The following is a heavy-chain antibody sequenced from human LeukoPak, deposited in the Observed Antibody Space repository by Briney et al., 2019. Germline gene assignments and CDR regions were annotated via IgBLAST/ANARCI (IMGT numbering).Heavy chain of an antibody. V-gene: IGHV5-51*01. D-gene: IGHD6-19*01. CDR2: IYPGDSDT. CDR3: ASLSVAGFLMEY. Sequence: GESLRISCKGPGYSFTSYWIGWVRQMPGKGLERMGIIYPGDSDTRYSPSFQGQVTISADKSISTAYLQWSSLKASDTAMYYCASLSVAGFLMEYWGQGTLVTISS. J-gene: IGHJ4*02. CDR1: GYSFTSYW.